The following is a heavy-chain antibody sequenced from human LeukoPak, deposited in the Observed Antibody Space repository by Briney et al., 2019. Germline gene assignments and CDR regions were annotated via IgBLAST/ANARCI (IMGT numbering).Heavy chain of an antibody. Sequence: PSETLSLTCTVSGDSITSYYWNWLRQPPGKGLEWIGYGNHSGNTKYNPSFKSRVTFSVDTSKNQFSLKLNSVTAADTAVYYCARWGEASALRVYAFDIWGQGTMVTVSS. J-gene: IGHJ3*02. V-gene: IGHV4-59*01. CDR3: ARWGEASALRVYAFDI. D-gene: IGHD3-3*01. CDR2: GNHSGNT. CDR1: GDSITSYY.